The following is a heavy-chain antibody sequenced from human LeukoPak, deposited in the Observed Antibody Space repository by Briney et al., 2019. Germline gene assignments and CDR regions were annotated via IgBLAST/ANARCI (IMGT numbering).Heavy chain of an antibody. V-gene: IGHV4-39*01. CDR1: GGSISSSRYY. CDR2: FYYTGNT. D-gene: IGHD2-2*01. J-gene: IGHJ6*02. CDR3: VRPSTGYGMDV. Sequence: PSETLSLTCTVSGGSISSSRYYWGWIRQPPGKGLEWIVSFYYTGNTYSNPSLESRVTISVDTSKNRFSLKLNSVTAADTAVYYCVRPSTGYGMDVWGPGATVTVSS.